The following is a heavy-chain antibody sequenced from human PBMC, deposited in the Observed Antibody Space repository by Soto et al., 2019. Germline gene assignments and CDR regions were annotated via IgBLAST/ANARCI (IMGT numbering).Heavy chain of an antibody. CDR1: GYTFTGYY. J-gene: IGHJ6*02. Sequence: ASVKVSCKASGYTFTGYYMHWVRQPPGQGLEWMGWINPNSGGTNYAQKFQGWVTMTRETSISTAYMELRRLRSDDTAVYYCATSLDLVGGKDYYYYGMDFWGQGTTVTVSS. V-gene: IGHV1-2*04. CDR2: INPNSGGT. D-gene: IGHD2-8*02. CDR3: ATSLDLVGGKDYYYYGMDF.